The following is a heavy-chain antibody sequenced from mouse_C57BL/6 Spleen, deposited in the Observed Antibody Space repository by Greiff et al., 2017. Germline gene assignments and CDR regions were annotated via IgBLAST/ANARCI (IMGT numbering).Heavy chain of an antibody. CDR1: GFTFSDYG. V-gene: IGHV5-17*01. D-gene: IGHD1-1*01. J-gene: IGHJ4*01. CDR3: ARLFYYGSSYYAMDY. Sequence: EVQLMESGGGLVKPGGSLKLSCAASGFTFSDYGMHWVRQAPEKGLEWVAYISSGSSTIYYADTVKGRFTISRDNAKNTLFLQMTSLRSEDTAMYYCARLFYYGSSYYAMDYWGQGTSVTVSS. CDR2: ISSGSSTI.